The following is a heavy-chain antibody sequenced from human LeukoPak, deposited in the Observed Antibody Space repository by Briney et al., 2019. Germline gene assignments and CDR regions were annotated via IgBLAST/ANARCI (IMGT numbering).Heavy chain of an antibody. V-gene: IGHV4-59*01. J-gene: IGHJ3*02. CDR3: ARGGSGISNAFDI. CDR1: GGXISSYY. D-gene: IGHD3-10*01. CDR2: LYYSGST. Sequence: SETLSLTCIVSGGXISSYYCSWIRQPPGKGLEWLGYLYYSGSTNSNPSIKSRVTMSVDTSKNQFSLKLRSVTAADTAVYYCARGGSGISNAFDIWGQGTMVTVSS.